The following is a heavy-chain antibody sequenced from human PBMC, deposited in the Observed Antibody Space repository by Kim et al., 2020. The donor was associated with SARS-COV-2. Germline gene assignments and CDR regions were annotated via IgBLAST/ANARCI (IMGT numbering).Heavy chain of an antibody. CDR3: ATALRSVAGTPSFDH. J-gene: IGHJ4*02. Sequence: GGSLRLSCAASGFTFSSYGMHWVRQAPGKGLEWVAVISYDGSNKYYADSVKGRFTISRDNSKNTLYLQMNSLRAEDTAVYYCATALRSVAGTPSFDHWGQGTLVTVSS. CDR2: ISYDGSNK. CDR1: GFTFSSYG. V-gene: IGHV3-30*03. D-gene: IGHD6-19*01.